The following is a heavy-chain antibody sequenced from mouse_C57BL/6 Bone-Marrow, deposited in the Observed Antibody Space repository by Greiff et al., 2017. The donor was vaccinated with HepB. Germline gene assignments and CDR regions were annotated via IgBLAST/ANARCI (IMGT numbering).Heavy chain of an antibody. D-gene: IGHD2-1*01. Sequence: DVHLVESGGGLVQPGRSMKLSCAASGFTFSDAWMDWVRQSPEKVLEWVAEIRNKANNHATYYAESVKGRFTISRDDSKSSVYLQKNRLRAEDTSIYYCTLLRRGFAYWGQGTMVTVSA. CDR3: TLLRRGFAY. CDR1: GFTFSDAW. J-gene: IGHJ3*01. V-gene: IGHV6-6*01. CDR2: IRNKANNHAT.